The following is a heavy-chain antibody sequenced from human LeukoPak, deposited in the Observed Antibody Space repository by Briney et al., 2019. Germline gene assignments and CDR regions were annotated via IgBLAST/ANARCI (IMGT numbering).Heavy chain of an antibody. J-gene: IGHJ3*02. V-gene: IGHV3-21*01. D-gene: IGHD3-9*01. CDR1: RFTFSSYS. CDR3: ARRGSDILTGRDAFDI. Sequence: GGSLRLSCAASRFTFSSYSMNWVSQAPGKGLEWVSSISSSSSYIYYADSVKGRFTISRDNAKNSLYLQMNSLRAEDTAVYYCARRGSDILTGRDAFDIWGQGTMVTVSS. CDR2: ISSSSSYI.